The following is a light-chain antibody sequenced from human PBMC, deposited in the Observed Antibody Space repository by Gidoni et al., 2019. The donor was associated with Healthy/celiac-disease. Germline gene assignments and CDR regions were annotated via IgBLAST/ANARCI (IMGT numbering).Light chain of an antibody. CDR3: QKYNSGPYT. J-gene: IGKJ2*01. CDR1: QGIRNY. CDR2: AAS. Sequence: DIQLTPSPSSLSASVGDRVTITCRASQGIRNYVAWYQQKPGKVPKLLIYAASTLQAGVPSRFSGSGSGTDFTLTISSLQPEDVATYYCQKYNSGPYTFGQGTKLEIK. V-gene: IGKV1-27*01.